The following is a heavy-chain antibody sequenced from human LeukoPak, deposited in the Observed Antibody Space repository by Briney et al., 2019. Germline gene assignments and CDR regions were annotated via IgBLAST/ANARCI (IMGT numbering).Heavy chain of an antibody. V-gene: IGHV4-59*01. CDR1: GGSISSYY. Sequence: SETLSLTCTVSGGSISSYYWRWLRQPPGKGLEWLGYIYYSGSTNYNPSLKSRVTISVDTSKNQFSLKLSSVTAADTAVYYCARGYSSGWYGGLRYWGQGTLVTVSS. D-gene: IGHD6-19*01. CDR2: IYYSGST. J-gene: IGHJ4*02. CDR3: ARGYSSGWYGGLRY.